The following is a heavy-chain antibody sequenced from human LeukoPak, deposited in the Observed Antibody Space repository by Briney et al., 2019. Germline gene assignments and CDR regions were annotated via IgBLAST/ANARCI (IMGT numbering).Heavy chain of an antibody. V-gene: IGHV3-48*03. D-gene: IGHD3-16*02. Sequence: GGSLRLSCAASGFTFSSYEMNRVRQAPGKGLEWVSYISSSGSTIYYADSVKGRFTISRDNAKNSLYLQMNSLRAEDTAVYYCAGAHYDYVWGSYRYRGDFYDYWGQGTLVTVSS. CDR1: GFTFSSYE. J-gene: IGHJ4*02. CDR3: AGAHYDYVWGSYRYRGDFYDY. CDR2: ISSSGSTI.